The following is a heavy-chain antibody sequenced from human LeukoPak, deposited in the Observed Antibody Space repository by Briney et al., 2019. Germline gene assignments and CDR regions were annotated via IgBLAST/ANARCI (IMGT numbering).Heavy chain of an antibody. CDR1: GITFSGNW. D-gene: IGHD6-6*01. J-gene: IGHJ4*02. CDR3: ARVSEYSSILSPFDY. Sequence: GGSLRLSCAASGITFSGNWMSWVRQAPGKGLEWVANIREDGSEKHYVDSVKGRFTISRDNAKNSLYLQMNSLRVEDTAVYYCARVSEYSSILSPFDYWGQGTLVSVSS. CDR2: IREDGSEK. V-gene: IGHV3-7*04.